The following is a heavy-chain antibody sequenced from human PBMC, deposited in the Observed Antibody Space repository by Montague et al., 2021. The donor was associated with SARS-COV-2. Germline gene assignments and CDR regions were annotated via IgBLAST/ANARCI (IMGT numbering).Heavy chain of an antibody. CDR1: GGSFSGYY. D-gene: IGHD4-23*01. Sequence: SETLSLTCAVYGGSFSGYYWTWIRQSPGKSLEWIAEINHSGTTNYNFNPSLRSRVTISVDTSKSQFSLKLSSVTAADTGVYYCARWDPQTLTLIGLRGKSASDYWGQGTRVTVSS. J-gene: IGHJ4*02. CDR2: INHSGTT. CDR3: ARWDPQTLTLIGLRGKSASDY. V-gene: IGHV4-34*01.